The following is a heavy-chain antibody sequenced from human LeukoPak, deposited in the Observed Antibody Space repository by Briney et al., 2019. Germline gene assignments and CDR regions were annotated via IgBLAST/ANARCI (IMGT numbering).Heavy chain of an antibody. CDR2: IYYSGST. J-gene: IGHJ3*02. CDR1: GGSISSYY. Sequence: SETLSLTCTVPGGSISSYYWSWIRQPPGKGLEWIGYIYYSGSTNYNPSLKSRVTISVDTSKNQFSLKLSSVTAADTAVYYCARGYCSGGSCPYDAFDIWGQGTMVTVSS. D-gene: IGHD2-15*01. V-gene: IGHV4-59*01. CDR3: ARGYCSGGSCPYDAFDI.